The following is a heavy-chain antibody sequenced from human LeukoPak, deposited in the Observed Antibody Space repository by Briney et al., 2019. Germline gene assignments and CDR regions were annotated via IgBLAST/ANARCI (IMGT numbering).Heavy chain of an antibody. CDR2: TYYKSKWYN. CDR3: ARGYGYYFDY. D-gene: IGHD5-18*01. Sequence: SQTLSLTFAISGDSVSSNSAAWNWLRQSPSRGLEWLGSTYYKSKWYNDYAVSVKSRITINPDTSDNHFSLQLNSVTPEDTAVYYCARGYGYYFDYWGQGTLVTVSS. J-gene: IGHJ4*02. V-gene: IGHV6-1*01. CDR1: GDSVSSNSAA.